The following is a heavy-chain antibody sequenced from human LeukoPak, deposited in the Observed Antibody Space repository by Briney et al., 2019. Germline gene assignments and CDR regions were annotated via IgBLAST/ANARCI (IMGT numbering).Heavy chain of an antibody. D-gene: IGHD3-22*01. CDR2: IIPILGIA. CDR3: ARGYDTYYFDY. J-gene: IGHJ4*02. V-gene: IGHV1-69*04. Sequence: SVKVSCKASGYTFTSYGISWVRQAPGQGLEWMGRIIPILGIANYAQKFQGRVTITADKSTSTAYMELSSLRSEDTAVYYCARGYDTYYFDYWGQGTLVTVSS. CDR1: GYTFTSYG.